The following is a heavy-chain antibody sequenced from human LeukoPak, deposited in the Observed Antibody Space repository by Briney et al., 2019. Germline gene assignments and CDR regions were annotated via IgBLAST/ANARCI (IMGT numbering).Heavy chain of an antibody. V-gene: IGHV1-2*02. D-gene: IGHD3-22*01. CDR2: INPNSGGT. Sequence: GASVKVSCKASGYTFTSYYMHWVRQAPGQGLEWMGWINPNSGGTNYAQKFQGRVTMTRDTSISTAYMELSRLRSDDTAVYYCARKWIFSSAYYLDYWGQGTLVTVSS. J-gene: IGHJ4*02. CDR1: GYTFTSYY. CDR3: ARKWIFSSAYYLDY.